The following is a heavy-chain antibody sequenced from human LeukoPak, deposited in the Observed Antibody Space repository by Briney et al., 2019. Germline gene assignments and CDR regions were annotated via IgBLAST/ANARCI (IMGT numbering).Heavy chain of an antibody. CDR1: GFTFKNYA. CDR3: ARDYRYCSGSRCFERRRGMDV. J-gene: IGHJ6*02. Sequence: PGRSLRLSCAASGFTFKNYAQHWVRQAPGKGLEWVAVISYDGTNENYAVSVRGRFTISRDNSNNMVYLQMNSLRAEDTAVYYCARDYRYCSGSRCFERRRGMDVWGQGTTVTVSS. V-gene: IGHV3-30*04. CDR2: ISYDGTNE. D-gene: IGHD2-15*01.